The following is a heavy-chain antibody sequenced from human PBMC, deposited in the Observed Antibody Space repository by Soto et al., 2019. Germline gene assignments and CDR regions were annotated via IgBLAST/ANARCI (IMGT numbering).Heavy chain of an antibody. V-gene: IGHV4-31*03. Sequence: QVQLQESGPGLVKPSQTLSLTCTVSGGSISSGGYYWSWIRQHPGKGLEWIGYIYYSGSTYYNPSLTSRVTISVDTSKNQFSLKLSSVTAADTAVYYCARGAAAAGRFDPWGQGTLVTVSS. D-gene: IGHD6-13*01. CDR1: GGSISSGGYY. J-gene: IGHJ5*02. CDR3: ARGAAAAGRFDP. CDR2: IYYSGST.